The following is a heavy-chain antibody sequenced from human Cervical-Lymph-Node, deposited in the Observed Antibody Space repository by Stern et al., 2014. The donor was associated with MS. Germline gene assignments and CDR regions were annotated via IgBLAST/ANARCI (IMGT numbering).Heavy chain of an antibody. D-gene: IGHD5-18*01. CDR3: ARDFVDTAMITRSDYLDS. J-gene: IGHJ4*02. CDR1: GYTLTNYP. CDR2: INTNTGNS. Sequence: QVQLVQSGSELKEPGAPVKVSCKASGYTLTNYPMNWVRQAPGQGLEWMGWINTNTGNSTYAQGFTGRFVFSLDTSVSTAYLHISSLKAEDTAVYYCARDFVDTAMITRSDYLDSWGQGTLVTVSS. V-gene: IGHV7-4-1*02.